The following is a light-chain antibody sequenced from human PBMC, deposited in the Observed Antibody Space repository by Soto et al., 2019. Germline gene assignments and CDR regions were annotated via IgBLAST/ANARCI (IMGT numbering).Light chain of an antibody. V-gene: IGKV3-15*01. J-gene: IGKJ5*01. CDR3: QQRGDWPPIT. CDR2: GAS. Sequence: EIVMTQSPATLSVSLGERATLSCRASQSVSRNLAWYQLKPGQAPRLLIYGASTRATGIPARFSGSGSGTDFTLTISSLQSEDFAVYYCQQRGDWPPITFGQGTRLEIK. CDR1: QSVSRN.